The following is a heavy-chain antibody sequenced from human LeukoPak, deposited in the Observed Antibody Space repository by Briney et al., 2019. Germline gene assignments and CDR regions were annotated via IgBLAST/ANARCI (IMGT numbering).Heavy chain of an antibody. Sequence: ASVKVSCKASGYTFTSYYMHWVRQAPGQGLEWMGIINPSGGSTSYAQKLQGRVTMTRDTSTSTVCMELSSLRSEDTAVYYCARCCLSGSGSYKSAFDIWGQGTMVTVSS. D-gene: IGHD3-10*01. CDR1: GYTFTSYY. CDR3: ARCCLSGSGSYKSAFDI. V-gene: IGHV1-46*01. J-gene: IGHJ3*02. CDR2: INPSGGST.